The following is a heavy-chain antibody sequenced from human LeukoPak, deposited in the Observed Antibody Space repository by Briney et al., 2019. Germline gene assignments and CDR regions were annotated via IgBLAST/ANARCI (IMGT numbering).Heavy chain of an antibody. J-gene: IGHJ4*02. CDR1: GYTFTGYY. Sequence: ASVKVSCKASGYTFTGYYMHWVRQAPGQGLEWMGWINPNSGSTNYAQKFQGRVTMTRDTSISTAYMELSRLRSDDTAVYYCARWLGGVGSGYHFDYWGQGTLVTVSS. CDR2: INPNSGST. V-gene: IGHV1-2*02. CDR3: ARWLGGVGSGYHFDY. D-gene: IGHD3-3*01.